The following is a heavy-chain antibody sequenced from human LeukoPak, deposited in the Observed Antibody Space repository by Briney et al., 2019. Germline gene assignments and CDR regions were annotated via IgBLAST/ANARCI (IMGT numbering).Heavy chain of an antibody. CDR3: ATRGVTATYYFDY. D-gene: IGHD2-21*02. J-gene: IGHJ4*02. CDR2: ISGSGGST. Sequence: GGSLRLSCAASGFTFSSYAMSWVRQAPGKRLEWVSAISGSGGSTYYADSVKGRFTISRDNSKNTLYLQMNSLRAEDTAVYYCATRGVTATYYFDYWGQGTLVTVSS. CDR1: GFTFSSYA. V-gene: IGHV3-23*01.